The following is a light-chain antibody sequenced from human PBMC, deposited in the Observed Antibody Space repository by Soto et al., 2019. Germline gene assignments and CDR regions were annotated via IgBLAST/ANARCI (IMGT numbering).Light chain of an antibody. Sequence: DIQMTQSPSTLSASVGDRVTITCRASQSISSWLAWYQQKPGQAPKLLIYKASTLQSGVPSRFSGSGSGTEFNLAISSLQSDDSATYYCQQYNDNLTFCQGAKVEIK. CDR3: QQYNDNLT. CDR2: KAS. V-gene: IGKV1-5*03. CDR1: QSISSW. J-gene: IGKJ1*01.